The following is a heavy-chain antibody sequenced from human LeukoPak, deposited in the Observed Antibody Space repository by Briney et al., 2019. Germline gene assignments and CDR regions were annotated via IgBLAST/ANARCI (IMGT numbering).Heavy chain of an antibody. J-gene: IGHJ4*02. Sequence: ASVKVSRTSSVYTFTIYDINWVRQAPGQGLEWMGWMNPNSGNTGYAQKFQGRVTMTRNTSISTAYMELSSLRSEDTAVYYCARTSSGWYSTYWGQGTLITVSS. D-gene: IGHD6-19*01. CDR2: MNPNSGNT. CDR3: ARTSSGWYSTY. CDR1: VYTFTIYD. V-gene: IGHV1-8*01.